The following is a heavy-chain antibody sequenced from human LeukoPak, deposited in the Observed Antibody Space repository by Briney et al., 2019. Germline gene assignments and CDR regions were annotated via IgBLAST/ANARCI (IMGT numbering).Heavy chain of an antibody. D-gene: IGHD5-18*01. CDR2: IYTSGST. CDR3: ARVRLDTDAFDI. J-gene: IGHJ3*02. CDR1: GGSISSYY. V-gene: IGHV4-4*07. Sequence: SETLSLTCTVSGGSISSYYWSWIRQPPGKGLEWIGRIYTSGSTNYNPSLKSRVTMSVDTSKNQFSLKLSSVTAADTAVYYCARVRLDTDAFDIWGQGTMVTVSS.